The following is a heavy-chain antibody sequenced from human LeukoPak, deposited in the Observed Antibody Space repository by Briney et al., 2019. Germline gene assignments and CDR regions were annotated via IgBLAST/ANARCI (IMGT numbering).Heavy chain of an antibody. V-gene: IGHV3-23*01. J-gene: IGHJ4*02. CDR1: GFTFSSYA. CDR3: ARVRYCDY. Sequence: GGSLRLSCAASGFTFSSYAMSWVRQAPGKGLEWVSGMSGSGGSTYYADSVKGRFTISRDNAKNMLYLQMNSLRAEDTAVYYCARVRYCDYWGQGTLVSVSS. CDR2: MSGSGGST. D-gene: IGHD3-10*01.